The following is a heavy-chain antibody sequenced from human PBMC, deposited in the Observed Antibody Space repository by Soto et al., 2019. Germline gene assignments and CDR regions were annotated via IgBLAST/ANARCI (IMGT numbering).Heavy chain of an antibody. J-gene: IGHJ4*02. CDR3: VRLSTVTPSYFEY. CDR2: ISSNGGST. D-gene: IGHD4-17*01. V-gene: IGHV3-64D*08. CDR1: GFTFSSYA. Sequence: GGSLRLSCSASGFTFSSYAMHWVRQAPGKGLEYVSAISSNGGSTYYADSVKGRFTISRDNSKNTLYLQMSSLRAEDTAVYYCVRLSTVTPSYFEYWGQGTLVTVSS.